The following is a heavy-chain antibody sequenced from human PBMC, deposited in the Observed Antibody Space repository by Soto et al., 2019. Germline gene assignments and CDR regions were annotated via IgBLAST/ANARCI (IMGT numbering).Heavy chain of an antibody. Sequence: SLSLSCAASGFTVSSNYMSWVRQAPGKGLECVSVIYSGGSTYYADSVKGRFTISRHNSKNTLYLQMNSLRAEDTAVYYCARAGYDYGDYDAFDIWGQGTMVTVSS. D-gene: IGHD4-17*01. V-gene: IGHV3-53*04. J-gene: IGHJ3*02. CDR3: ARAGYDYGDYDAFDI. CDR1: GFTVSSNY. CDR2: IYSGGST.